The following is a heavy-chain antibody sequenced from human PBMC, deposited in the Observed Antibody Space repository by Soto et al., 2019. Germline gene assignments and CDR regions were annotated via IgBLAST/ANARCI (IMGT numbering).Heavy chain of an antibody. J-gene: IGHJ6*02. CDR3: ASGGVGATTYYYYGMDV. D-gene: IGHD1-26*01. Sequence: EVQLVESGGGLVQPGGSLRLSCAASGFTFSSYWMHWVRQAPGKGLVWVSRINSDGSSTSYADSVKGRFTISRDNAKNTLYLQMNSLRAEDTAVYYCASGGVGATTYYYYGMDVWGQWTTVTVSS. CDR1: GFTFSSYW. V-gene: IGHV3-74*01. CDR2: INSDGSST.